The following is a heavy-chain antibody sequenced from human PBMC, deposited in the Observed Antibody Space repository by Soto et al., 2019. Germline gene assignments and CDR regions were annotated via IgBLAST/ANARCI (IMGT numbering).Heavy chain of an antibody. CDR2: INHSGST. CDR3: ARGRPGYQLQELSTRWWCDP. J-gene: IGHJ5*02. CDR1: CGSFSGYY. D-gene: IGHD2-2*01. Sequence: SENPSLTCAVYCGSFSGYYWSWIRQPPGTGLEWIGEINHSGSTNYNPSLKSRVTISVDTSKNQFSLKLSSVTAADTAVYYWARGRPGYQLQELSTRWWCDPWGQVNRGIV. V-gene: IGHV4-34*01.